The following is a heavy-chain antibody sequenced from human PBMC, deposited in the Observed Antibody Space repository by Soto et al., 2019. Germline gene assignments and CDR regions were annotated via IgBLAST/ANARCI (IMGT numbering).Heavy chain of an antibody. CDR3: AIDRPSIDAFDL. V-gene: IGHV4-4*02. CDR1: GVSITNGDW. CDR2: IYHSGST. J-gene: IGHJ3*01. Sequence: SETLSLTCAVSGVSITNGDWWSWVRQPPGKGLEWIGEIYHSGSTKYNPSLESRATISVDKSTNQFSLRLDSVTAADTAFYYCAIDRPSIDAFDLWGQGTMVTVSS.